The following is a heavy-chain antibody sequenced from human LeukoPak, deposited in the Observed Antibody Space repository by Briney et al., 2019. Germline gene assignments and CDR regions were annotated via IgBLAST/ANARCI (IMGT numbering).Heavy chain of an antibody. D-gene: IGHD5-12*01. V-gene: IGHV3-23*01. Sequence: PGGSLRLSCEASGFTFSSYAMSWVRQAPGKGLKWVSVISGSGDSTYYADSVEGRCTISRDNSKDALYLQMNSLRAEDTVVYYCARVGYSGYDYDYWGQGTLVTVSS. CDR1: GFTFSSYA. CDR2: ISGSGDST. CDR3: ARVGYSGYDYDY. J-gene: IGHJ4*02.